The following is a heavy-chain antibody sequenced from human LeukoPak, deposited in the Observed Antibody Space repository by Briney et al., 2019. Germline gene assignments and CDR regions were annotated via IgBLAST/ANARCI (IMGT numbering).Heavy chain of an antibody. CDR2: ITSSSSYI. CDR3: AREYNGYYYYMDV. Sequence: GGSLRLSCAASGFTFSDYTMNWVRQAPGKGLEWVSSITSSSSYIYYADSVKGRFTISRDNAKNSLYLQMNSLRAEDTAVYYCAREYNGYYYYMDVWGKGTTVTVSS. V-gene: IGHV3-21*01. J-gene: IGHJ6*03. D-gene: IGHD1-1*01. CDR1: GFTFSDYT.